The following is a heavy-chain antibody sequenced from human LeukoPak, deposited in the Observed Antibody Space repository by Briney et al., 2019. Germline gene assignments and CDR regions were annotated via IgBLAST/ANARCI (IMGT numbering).Heavy chain of an antibody. CDR1: GASISGGTYY. CDR2: IYYTGST. CDR3: ARRGGSGRAFDY. Sequence: SSETLSLTCSVSGASISGGTYYWGWIRQPPGKGLEWIGSIYYTGSTYDNPSLESRVTISVDTSKNQFSLKLSSVTAADTAVYYCARRGGSGRAFDYWGQGTLVTVSS. D-gene: IGHD1-26*01. V-gene: IGHV4-39*01. J-gene: IGHJ4*02.